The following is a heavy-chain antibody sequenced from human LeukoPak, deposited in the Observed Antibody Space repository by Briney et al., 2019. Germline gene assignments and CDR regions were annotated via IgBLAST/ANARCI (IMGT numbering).Heavy chain of an antibody. CDR3: ARGGDYGDLRYFDY. Sequence: SETLSLTCTVSGGSINKYYWSWIRQPPGKGLEWTGYIYYRGSTNCNPSLKSRVTFSVDTSKNQFSLKLNSVTAADTAVYYCARGGDYGDLRYFDYWGQGTLVTVSS. V-gene: IGHV4-59*01. CDR1: GGSINKYY. D-gene: IGHD4-17*01. CDR2: IYYRGST. J-gene: IGHJ4*02.